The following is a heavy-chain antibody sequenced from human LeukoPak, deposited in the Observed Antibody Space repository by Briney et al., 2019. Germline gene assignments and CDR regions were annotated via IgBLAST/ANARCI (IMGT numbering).Heavy chain of an antibody. J-gene: IGHJ6*02. Sequence: PGRSLRLSCAASGFTFDDYAMHWVRQAPGKGLEWVSGISWNSGSIGYADSVKGRFTISRDNAKNSLYLQMNSLRAEDTALYYCAKDAIGYQRRYGMDVWGQGTTVTVSS. D-gene: IGHD2-2*01. CDR2: ISWNSGSI. CDR1: GFTFDDYA. CDR3: AKDAIGYQRRYGMDV. V-gene: IGHV3-9*01.